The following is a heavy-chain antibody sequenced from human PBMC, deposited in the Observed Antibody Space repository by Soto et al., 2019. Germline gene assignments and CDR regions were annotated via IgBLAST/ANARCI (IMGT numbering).Heavy chain of an antibody. CDR2: ISPVFGIP. CDR1: GGSFSSFG. D-gene: IGHD5-12*01. CDR3: AREGSGYNL. J-gene: IGHJ1*01. Sequence: ASVKVSCKASGGSFSSFGISWVRQAPGQGLEWMGGISPVFGIPNYAQRFRGRLTITADESMNTVYLELIDLRSEDTAVYYCAREGSGYNLWGQGTQVTVSS. V-gene: IGHV1-69*13.